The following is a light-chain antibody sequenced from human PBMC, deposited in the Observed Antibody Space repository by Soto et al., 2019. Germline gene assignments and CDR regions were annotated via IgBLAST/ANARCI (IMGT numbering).Light chain of an antibody. Sequence: LTQPASVSGSRGQSITISCVGRNTDVGQDKSVSWYQQGPGKAPKLLIFEVTNRPSGVSSRFSGSRSGNTASLTISGLQPDDEGDYFCVSYTDTDTLVFGTGTKVTVL. CDR2: EVT. V-gene: IGLV2-14*01. J-gene: IGLJ1*01. CDR3: VSYTDTDTLV. CDR1: NTDVGQDKS.